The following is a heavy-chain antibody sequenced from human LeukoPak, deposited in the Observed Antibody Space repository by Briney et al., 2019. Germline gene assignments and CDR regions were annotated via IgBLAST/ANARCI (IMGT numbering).Heavy chain of an antibody. CDR2: INPNSGDT. D-gene: IGHD4/OR15-4a*01. J-gene: IGHJ6*03. V-gene: IGHV1-2*02. Sequence: GASAKVSCKASGYTFTGYHMHWVRQAPGQGLEWMGWINPNSGDTNYAQKFQGRVTMTRDTSISTAYMELSWLRSDDTAVYYCAVNYVYGDHAHRNPGAYYYMDVWGKGTTVTVSS. CDR3: AVNYVYGDHAHRNPGAYYYMDV. CDR1: GYTFTGYH.